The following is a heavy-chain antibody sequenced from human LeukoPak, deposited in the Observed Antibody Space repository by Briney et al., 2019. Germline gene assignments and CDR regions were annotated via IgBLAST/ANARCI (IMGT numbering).Heavy chain of an antibody. CDR1: GFTFCSYA. J-gene: IGHJ4*02. CDR3: AKYEVRRYYFDY. Sequence: GGSLRLSCAASGFTFCSYAMSWVRQAPGKGPEWVSAISGSGGSTYYADSVKGRFTISRANSKNTLYLQMNSLRAEDTAVYYCAKYEVRRYYFDYWGQGTLVTVSS. CDR2: ISGSGGST. V-gene: IGHV3-23*01. D-gene: IGHD3-3*01.